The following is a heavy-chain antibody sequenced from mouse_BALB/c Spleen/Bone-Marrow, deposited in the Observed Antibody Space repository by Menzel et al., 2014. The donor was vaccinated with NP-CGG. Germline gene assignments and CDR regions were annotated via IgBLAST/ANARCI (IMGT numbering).Heavy chain of an antibody. CDR2: INPSNGGT. V-gene: IGHV1S81*02. CDR1: GYTFTSYY. CDR3: TRSYYAKEGAWFAY. J-gene: IGHJ3*01. D-gene: IGHD1-1*01. Sequence: QVQLKQSGAELVKPGASVKLSCKASGYTFTSYYMYWVKQRPGQGLEWTGGINPSNGGTNFNEKFKSKATLTVDKSPSTAYMQLSSLTSEDSAVYYCTRSYYAKEGAWFAYWGQGTLVTVSA.